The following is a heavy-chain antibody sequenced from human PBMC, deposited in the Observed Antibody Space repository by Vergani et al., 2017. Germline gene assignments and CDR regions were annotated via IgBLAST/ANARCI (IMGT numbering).Heavy chain of an antibody. V-gene: IGHV4-34*01. CDR1: GGSFSGYY. CDR3: ARAGIAVAAPFDD. J-gene: IGHJ4*02. D-gene: IGHD6-19*01. CDR2: INHSGST. Sequence: QVQLQQWGAGLLKPSETLSLTCAVYGGSFSGYYWSWIRQPPGKGLEWIGEINHSGSTNYNPSLKSRVTISVDTSKNQFSLKLSSVTAADTAVYYCARAGIAVAAPFDDWGQGTLVTVSS.